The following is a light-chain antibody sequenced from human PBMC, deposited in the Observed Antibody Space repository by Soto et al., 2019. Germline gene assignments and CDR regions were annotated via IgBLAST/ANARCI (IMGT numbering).Light chain of an antibody. V-gene: IGKV3-20*01. J-gene: IGKJ1*01. CDR2: GAS. CDR3: QQSGSSPWT. Sequence: EIVLTQSPGTLSLSPGERATLSCRASQSVSRNYLVWYQQKPGQAPRLLIYGASSRATGIPDRFSGSGSGPDFTLTISKLEPEDFAVYYCQQSGSSPWTFGQGTKVELK. CDR1: QSVSRNY.